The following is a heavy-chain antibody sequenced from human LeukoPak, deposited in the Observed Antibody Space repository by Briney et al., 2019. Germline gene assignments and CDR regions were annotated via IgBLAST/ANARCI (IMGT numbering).Heavy chain of an antibody. CDR3: VRDSGWHTFRA. Sequence: PGGSLRLSCAASGFTFSSHAMSWVRQAPGKGLEWVASINQAESEEYYVDSVKGRFTISRDNAKNSLHLQMNSLRAEDTAVYYCVRDSGWHTFRAWGQGTLVTVSS. CDR2: INQAESEE. D-gene: IGHD6-19*01. V-gene: IGHV3-7*01. CDR1: GFTFSSHA. J-gene: IGHJ5*02.